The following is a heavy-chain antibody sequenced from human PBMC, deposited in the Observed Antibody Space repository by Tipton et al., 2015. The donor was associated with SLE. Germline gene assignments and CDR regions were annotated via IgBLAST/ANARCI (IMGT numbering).Heavy chain of an antibody. CDR2: INHSGST. Sequence: TLSLTCAVYGGSFSGYYWSWIRQPPGKGLEWIGEINHSGSTIYNPSLKSRVTISVDTSKNQFSLKLSSVTAADTAVYYCARVPLVDDAFDIWGQGTMVTVSS. CDR3: ARVPLVDDAFDI. J-gene: IGHJ3*02. V-gene: IGHV4-34*01. CDR1: GGSFSGYY.